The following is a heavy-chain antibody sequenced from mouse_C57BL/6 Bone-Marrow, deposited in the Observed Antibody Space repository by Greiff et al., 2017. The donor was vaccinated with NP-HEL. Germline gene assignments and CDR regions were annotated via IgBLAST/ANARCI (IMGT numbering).Heavy chain of an antibody. CDR1: GYTFTSYW. V-gene: IGHV1-69*01. Sequence: VQLQQPGAELVMPGASVKLSCKASGYTFTSYWMHWVKQRPGQGLEWIGEIDPSASYTNYNQKFKGKSTLTVDKSSSTAYMQLSSLTSEDSSVYYCARGWGCYAMDYWGQGTSVTVSS. CDR3: ARGWGCYAMDY. J-gene: IGHJ4*01. D-gene: IGHD3-3*01. CDR2: IDPSASYT.